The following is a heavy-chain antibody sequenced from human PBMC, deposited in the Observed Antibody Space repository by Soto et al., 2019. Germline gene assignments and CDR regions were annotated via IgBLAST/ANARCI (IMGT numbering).Heavy chain of an antibody. CDR1: GFTFSSYA. Sequence: QVQLVESGGGVVQPGRSLRLSCAASGFTFSSYAMHWVRQAPGKGLEWVAVISYDGSNKYYADSVKGRFTISRDNSKNTLYLQMNSLRAEDTAVYYCARDLRITIFGVVKTAHDAFDIWGQGTMVTVSS. CDR3: ARDLRITIFGVVKTAHDAFDI. D-gene: IGHD3-3*01. CDR2: ISYDGSNK. V-gene: IGHV3-30-3*01. J-gene: IGHJ3*02.